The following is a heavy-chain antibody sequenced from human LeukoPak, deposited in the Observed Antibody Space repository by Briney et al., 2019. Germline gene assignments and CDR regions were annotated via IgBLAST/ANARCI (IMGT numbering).Heavy chain of an antibody. CDR2: IDTDGSST. J-gene: IGHJ4*02. CDR1: GFTFSSYA. CDR3: TRGYVGIDY. D-gene: IGHD2-2*01. Sequence: GGSLRLSCAASGFTFSSYAMHWVRQAPGKGLVWVSRIDTDGSSTIYADSVKGRFTISRDNAKNTLYLQMNSLRAEDTAVYYCTRGYVGIDYWGPGTLVTVSS. V-gene: IGHV3-74*01.